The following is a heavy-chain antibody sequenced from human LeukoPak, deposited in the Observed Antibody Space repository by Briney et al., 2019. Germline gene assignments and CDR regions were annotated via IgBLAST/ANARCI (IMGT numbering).Heavy chain of an antibody. CDR2: ISGSGGST. CDR3: AKGSWWPIDFDY. CDR1: GFTFSSYA. D-gene: IGHD2-15*01. V-gene: IGHV3-23*01. J-gene: IGHJ4*02. Sequence: PGGSLRLSCAASGFTFSSYAMSWVRQAPGKGLEWVSAISGSGGSTYYADSVKGRSTISRDNSKNTLYLQMNSLRAEDTAVYYCAKGSWWPIDFDYWGQGTLVTVSS.